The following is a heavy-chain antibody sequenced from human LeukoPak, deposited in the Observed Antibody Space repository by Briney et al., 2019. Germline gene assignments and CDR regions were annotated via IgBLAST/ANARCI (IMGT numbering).Heavy chain of an antibody. CDR3: AKGRYYYDSSGYDY. CDR1: GFTFDDYA. Sequence: PGRSLRFSCAASGFTFDDYAMHWVRQAPGKGLEWVSGISWNSGSIGYADSVKGRFTISRDNAKNSLYLQMNSLRAEDMALYYCAKGRYYYDSSGYDYWGQGTLVTVSS. J-gene: IGHJ4*02. D-gene: IGHD3-22*01. CDR2: ISWNSGSI. V-gene: IGHV3-9*03.